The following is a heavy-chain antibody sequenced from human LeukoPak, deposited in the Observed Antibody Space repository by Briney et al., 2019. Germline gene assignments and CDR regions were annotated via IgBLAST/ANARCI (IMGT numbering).Heavy chain of an antibody. Sequence: ASVKVPCKASRYTFTDYYLHWVRQAPGQGLEWMGWINPNNGGTNYAQKFQGWVTMTRDTSISTAYMELSRLRSDDTAIYYCARNKSPTWIQLWLSPWGQGTLVTVSS. CDR1: RYTFTDYY. D-gene: IGHD5-18*01. CDR3: ARNKSPTWIQLWLSP. J-gene: IGHJ5*02. V-gene: IGHV1-2*04. CDR2: INPNNGGT.